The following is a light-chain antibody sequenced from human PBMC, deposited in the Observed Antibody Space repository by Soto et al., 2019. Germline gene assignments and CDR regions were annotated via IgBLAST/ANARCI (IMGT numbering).Light chain of an antibody. CDR3: QQRGNWPLT. J-gene: IGKJ4*01. CDR1: QNIRNY. V-gene: IGKV3-11*01. CDR2: DAS. Sequence: ETVLTQSPATLSLSPGERATLSCRASQNIRNYLIWYHQKPGQAPRLLIYDASSRATGIPARFSGSGSGTDFTLTISSLEPEDFAVYYCQQRGNWPLTFGGGTKVE.